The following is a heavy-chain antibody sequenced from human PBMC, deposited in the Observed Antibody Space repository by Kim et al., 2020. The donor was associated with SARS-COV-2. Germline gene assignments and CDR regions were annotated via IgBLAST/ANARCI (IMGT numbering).Heavy chain of an antibody. CDR3: AKDFSIYSSGWWDY. CDR1: GFTFSTNA. CDR2: ISGSVGST. D-gene: IGHD6-19*01. Sequence: GGSLRLSCAASGFTFSTNAMSWVRQAPGKGLEWVSFISGSVGSTDYADSVKGRFSISRDNSKNTLYLQMNSLRAEDTAVYYCAKDFSIYSSGWWDYWGQGTLVTVSS. V-gene: IGHV3-23*01. J-gene: IGHJ4*02.